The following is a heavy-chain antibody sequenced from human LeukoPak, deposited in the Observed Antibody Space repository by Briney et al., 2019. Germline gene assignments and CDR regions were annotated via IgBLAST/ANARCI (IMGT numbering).Heavy chain of an antibody. D-gene: IGHD3-9*01. V-gene: IGHV3-30-3*01. CDR3: TRGDGYFDYLFPGAFDI. CDR1: GFTFNTHT. J-gene: IGHJ3*02. CDR2: ISNDGNNK. Sequence: GGSLRLSCAASGFTFNTHTIHWVRQAPGRGLEWVSHISNDGNNKNYADSVKGRFTISRDKSKNTLYLQMNSLRAEDTAVYYCTRGDGYFDYLFPGAFDIWGQGTMVTVSS.